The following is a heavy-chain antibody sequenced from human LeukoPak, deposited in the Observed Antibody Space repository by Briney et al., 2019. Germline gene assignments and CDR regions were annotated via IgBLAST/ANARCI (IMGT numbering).Heavy chain of an antibody. CDR2: ISYDGSNK. J-gene: IGHJ6*02. CDR1: GFTFSSYA. V-gene: IGHV3-30-3*01. CDR3: AREPNYYYGMDV. Sequence: SGRSLRLSCAASGFTFSSYAMHWVRQAPGKGLEWVAVISYDGSNKYYADSVKGRFTISRDNSKNTLYLQMNSLRAEDTAVYYCAREPNYYYGMDVWGQGTTVTVSS.